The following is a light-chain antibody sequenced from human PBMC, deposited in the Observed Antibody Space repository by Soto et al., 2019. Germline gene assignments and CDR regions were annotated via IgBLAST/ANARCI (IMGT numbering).Light chain of an antibody. Sequence: QPVLTQPPSVSGAPGQRVTISCTGSSSNIGAGYDVHWYQQLPGTAPKLLIYGNSNRPSGVPDRFSGSKSGTSASLAITGLQAEDEADYYCKSYDSSLSGPYVFGTGTKVTVL. CDR1: SSNIGAGYD. CDR2: GNS. CDR3: KSYDSSLSGPYV. V-gene: IGLV1-40*01. J-gene: IGLJ1*01.